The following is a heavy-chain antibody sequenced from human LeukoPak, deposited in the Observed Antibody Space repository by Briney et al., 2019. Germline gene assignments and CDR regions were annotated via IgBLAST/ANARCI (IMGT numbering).Heavy chain of an antibody. Sequence: PGWSLRLSCAASGFTFSSYAMHGVRQAPGKGLEWVALISYDGSNKYYADSEKGRFTISRDNSKNTLYLQMNSLRAEDTAVYYCARGTGGRVATISYYYYGMDVWGQGTTVTVSS. CDR1: GFTFSSYA. D-gene: IGHD5-12*01. V-gene: IGHV3-30-3*01. CDR2: ISYDGSNK. J-gene: IGHJ6*02. CDR3: ARGTGGRVATISYYYYGMDV.